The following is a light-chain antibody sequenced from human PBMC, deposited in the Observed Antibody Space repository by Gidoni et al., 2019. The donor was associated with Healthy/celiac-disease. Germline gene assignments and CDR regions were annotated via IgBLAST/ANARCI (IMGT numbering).Light chain of an antibody. Sequence: SYVLTQPPSVSVAPGKTARITCGGNNIGSKSVHWYQQKPGQAPVLVVYDASDRPSGIPERFSCSNSGNTATLTISRVEAGDEADYYCQVWDSSSSHVVFGGGTKLTVL. J-gene: IGLJ2*01. CDR2: DAS. CDR3: QVWDSSSSHVV. CDR1: NIGSKS. V-gene: IGLV3-21*03.